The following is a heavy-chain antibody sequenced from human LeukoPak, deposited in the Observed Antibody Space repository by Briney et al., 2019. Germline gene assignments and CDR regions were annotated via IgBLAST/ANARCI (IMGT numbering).Heavy chain of an antibody. CDR3: AKRLKGTYYFDY. V-gene: IGHV3-23*01. CDR2: ISGSGGST. Sequence: GGSLRLSCAASGFTFSSYAMSWVRQAPGKGLEWVSAISGSGGSTYYADSVKGRFTISRDNSKNTLYLQLNSLRAEDTAVYYCAKRLKGTYYFDYWGQGTLVTVSS. D-gene: IGHD3-10*01. J-gene: IGHJ4*02. CDR1: GFTFSSYA.